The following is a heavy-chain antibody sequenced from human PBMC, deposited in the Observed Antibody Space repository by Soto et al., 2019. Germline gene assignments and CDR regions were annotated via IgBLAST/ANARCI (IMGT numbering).Heavy chain of an antibody. CDR1: GGTFSSYA. V-gene: IGHV1-69*12. CDR2: IIPIFGTA. D-gene: IGHD6-6*01. CDR3: GVFGSGNYYYGMDV. Sequence: QVQLVQSGAEVKKPGSSVKVSCKASGGTFSSYAISWVRQAPGQGLEWMGGIIPIFGTANYAQKCQGRVTITADESTSTAYMELSSLRSEDTAGYYCGVFGSGNYYYGMDVWGQGTTVTVSS. J-gene: IGHJ6*02.